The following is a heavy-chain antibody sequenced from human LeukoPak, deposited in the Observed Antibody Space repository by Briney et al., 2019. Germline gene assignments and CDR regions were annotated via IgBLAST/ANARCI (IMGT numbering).Heavy chain of an antibody. CDR2: IYDSGST. D-gene: IGHD1-26*01. CDR3: ARGVTGSYAPPDY. J-gene: IGHJ4*02. Sequence: SETLSLTCTVSGGSITSGNYYWSWIRQPPGKGLEWIGYIYDSGSTNYNPSLKSRVTISVDRSKNQFSLKLSSVTAADTAVYFCARGVTGSYAPPDYWGQGTLVTVSS. V-gene: IGHV4-30-2*01. CDR1: GGSITSGNYY.